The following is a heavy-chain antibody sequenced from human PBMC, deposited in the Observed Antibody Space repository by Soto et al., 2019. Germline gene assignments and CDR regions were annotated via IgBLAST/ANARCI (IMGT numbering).Heavy chain of an antibody. CDR3: ASSDYDFWSGYYLVY. CDR1: GDSVSSNSAA. J-gene: IGHJ4*02. Sequence: QSQTLSLTCAISGDSVSSNSAAWNWIRQSPSRGLEWLGRTYYRSKWYNDYAVSVKSRITINPDTSKNQFSLQLNSVTPEDTAVYYCASSDYDFWSGYYLVYWGQGTLVTVSS. D-gene: IGHD3-3*01. V-gene: IGHV6-1*01. CDR2: TYYRSKWYN.